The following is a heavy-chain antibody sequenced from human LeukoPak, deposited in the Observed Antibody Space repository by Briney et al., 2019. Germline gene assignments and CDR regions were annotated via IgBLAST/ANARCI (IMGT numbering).Heavy chain of an antibody. CDR3: ARSPVTSWSNFDY. CDR2: IHHSGST. D-gene: IGHD2-2*01. Sequence: PSETLSLTCAVYVDSFSDHYWTWIRQPPGKGLEWIGEIHHSGSTNYRLSLKSRVSISVDRSKNQFSLKLTSVTAADTAVYYCARSPVTSWSNFDYWGQGTLVTVSS. V-gene: IGHV4-34*01. CDR1: VDSFSDHY. J-gene: IGHJ4*02.